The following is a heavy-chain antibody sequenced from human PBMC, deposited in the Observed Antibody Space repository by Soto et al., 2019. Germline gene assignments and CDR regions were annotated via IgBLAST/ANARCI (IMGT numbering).Heavy chain of an antibody. CDR3: AKDHMITFGGVIGGSDY. V-gene: IGHV3-23*01. Sequence: EVQLLESGGGLVQPGGSLRLSCAASGFTFSSYAMSWVRQAPGKGLEWVSAISGSGGSTYYADSVKGRFIISRDNSKNTLYLQMNSLRAEDTAVYYCAKDHMITFGGVIGGSDYWGQGTLVTVSS. D-gene: IGHD3-16*02. CDR1: GFTFSSYA. CDR2: ISGSGGST. J-gene: IGHJ4*02.